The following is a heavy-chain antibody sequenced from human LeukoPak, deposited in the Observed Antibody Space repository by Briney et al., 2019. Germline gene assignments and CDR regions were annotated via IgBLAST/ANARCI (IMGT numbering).Heavy chain of an antibody. D-gene: IGHD3-16*01. Sequence: PGGSLRLSCAASGFTFGSYAMSWVRQAAGKGLEWVLHISGSGGTTYYADSMEGRFTLSRDNSKNTLCLQMNSLRAEDTAVYYCAKRDAYNSGGGFDSWGQGTLVTVSS. CDR2: ISGSGGTT. CDR1: GFTFGSYA. V-gene: IGHV3-23*01. J-gene: IGHJ4*02. CDR3: AKRDAYNSGGGFDS.